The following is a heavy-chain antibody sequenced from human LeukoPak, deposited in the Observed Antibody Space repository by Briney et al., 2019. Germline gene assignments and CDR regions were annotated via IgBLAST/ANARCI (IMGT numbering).Heavy chain of an antibody. CDR3: ARDNAGPQRFDY. J-gene: IGHJ4*02. D-gene: IGHD2-2*01. CDR1: GFTFSSYW. V-gene: IGHV3-74*01. CDR2: INTDGSST. Sequence: GGSLRLPCAASGFTFSSYWMHWVRQAPGKGLVWISRINTDGSSTTYADSVKGRFTISRDNAKNTLYLQMNSLRAEDTAVYYCARDNAGPQRFDYWGQGTLVTVSS.